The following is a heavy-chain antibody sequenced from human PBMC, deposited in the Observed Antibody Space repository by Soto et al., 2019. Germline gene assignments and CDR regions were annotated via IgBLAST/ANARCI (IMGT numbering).Heavy chain of an antibody. CDR2: IYYSGNT. V-gene: IGHV4-59*01. CDR3: ARVRDCSGGTCYSWWFDP. D-gene: IGHD2-15*01. Sequence: SETLSLTCTVSGGSISRCYWSWIRQPPGKGLEWIGHIYYSGNTNYNPSLKSRVTISVDTSKNQLSLKLNSVTAADTAVYYCARVRDCSGGTCYSWWFDPWGQGTLVTVS. J-gene: IGHJ5*02. CDR1: GGSISRCY.